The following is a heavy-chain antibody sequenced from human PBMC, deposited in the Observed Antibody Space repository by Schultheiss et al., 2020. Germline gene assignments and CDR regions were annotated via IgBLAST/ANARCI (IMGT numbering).Heavy chain of an antibody. D-gene: IGHD1-26*01. Sequence: ASVKVSCKASGYTFTGYYMHWVRQAPGKGLEWVGGFDPEDGETIYAQKFQGWVTMTRDTSISTAYMELSRLRSDDTAVYYCARALGATPAGGLLGMDVWGQGTLVTVSS. CDR1: GYTFTGYY. V-gene: IGHV1-2*04. J-gene: IGHJ1*01. CDR3: ARALGATPAGGLLGMDV. CDR2: FDPEDGET.